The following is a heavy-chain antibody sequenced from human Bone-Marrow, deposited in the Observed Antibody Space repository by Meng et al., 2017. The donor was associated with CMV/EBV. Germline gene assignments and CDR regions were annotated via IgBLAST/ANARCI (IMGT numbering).Heavy chain of an antibody. CDR1: GGSISRSSYY. Sequence: SESMSLTCIVAGGSISRSSYYWGWIRQPPGKGLEWIGSIYYSGSTDYNPSLKSRVTISVDTSKNQFSLKLSSVTAADTAVYYFARRALIAAAGTFDYWGQGTLVTVSS. D-gene: IGHD6-13*01. CDR2: IYYSGST. J-gene: IGHJ4*02. V-gene: IGHV4-39*01. CDR3: ARRALIAAAGTFDY.